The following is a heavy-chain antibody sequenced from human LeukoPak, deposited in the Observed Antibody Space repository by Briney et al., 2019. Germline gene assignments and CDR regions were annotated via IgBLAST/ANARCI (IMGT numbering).Heavy chain of an antibody. V-gene: IGHV1-69*05. D-gene: IGHD3-10*01. CDR1: GYTFTTYG. CDR2: IIPIFGTA. Sequence: ASVKVPCKASGYTFTTYGISWVRQAPGQGLEWMGGIIPIFGTANYAQKFQGRVTITTDESTSTAYMELSSLRSEDTAVYYCARGGSGLYYYYYMDVWGKGTTVTVSS. J-gene: IGHJ6*03. CDR3: ARGGSGLYYYYYMDV.